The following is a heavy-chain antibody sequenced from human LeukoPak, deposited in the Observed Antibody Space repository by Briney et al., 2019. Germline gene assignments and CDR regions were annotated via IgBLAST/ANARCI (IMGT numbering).Heavy chain of an antibody. CDR2: IRSKANSYAT. CDR3: TRLWGDCGGDCYSHDF. D-gene: IGHD2-21*02. V-gene: IGHV3-73*01. J-gene: IGHJ4*02. Sequence: GGSLRLSCAASGFTSSGSVMHWVRQASGRGLEWVGRIRSKANSYATAYAASVKGRFTISRDDSKNTAYLQMNSLRTEDTAVYYCTRLWGDCGGDCYSHDFWGQGTLVTVSS. CDR1: GFTSSGSV.